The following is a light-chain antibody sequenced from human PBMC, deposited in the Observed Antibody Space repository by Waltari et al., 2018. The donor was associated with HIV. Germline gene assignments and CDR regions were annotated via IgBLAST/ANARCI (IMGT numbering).Light chain of an antibody. J-gene: IGLJ1*01. Sequence: SFELTQPPSVSVSPGQTARITCSGDALARQYVHWYQQKPGKAPVVVIYKDTERPSGIPERFSGSSSGTTVTLTINGVQAEDEADYYCQSADTGGTRVFGSGTKVTVL. CDR1: ALARQY. V-gene: IGLV3-25*03. CDR2: KDT. CDR3: QSADTGGTRV.